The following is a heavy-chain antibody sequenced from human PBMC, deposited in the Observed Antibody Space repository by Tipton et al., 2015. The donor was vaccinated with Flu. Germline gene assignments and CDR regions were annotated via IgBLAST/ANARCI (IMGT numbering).Heavy chain of an antibody. CDR1: GGSFSGYY. CDR3: ARHTGDSVRGVIDY. V-gene: IGHV4-34*01. CDR2: IYHSGTT. J-gene: IGHJ4*02. D-gene: IGHD3-10*02. Sequence: GLVKPSETLSLICAVYGGSFSGYYWSWIRRPPGKGLEWIGTIYHSGTTYYNPSLKSRLTISVDTSKNQFSLRLSSVTAADTAVYYCARHTGDSVRGVIDYWGQGTLVTVSS.